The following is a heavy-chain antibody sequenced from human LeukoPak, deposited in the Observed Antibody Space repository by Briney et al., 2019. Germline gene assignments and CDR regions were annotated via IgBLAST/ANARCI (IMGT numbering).Heavy chain of an antibody. Sequence: SETLSLTCTVSGGYISSHYWSWIRQPAGKGLEWIGRIYTSGCTNYNPSLKSRVTMSLDTSKNQFSLKLSSVTAADTAVYYCARDVPASIATYYFDYWGQGTLVTVSS. CDR3: ARDVPASIATYYFDY. J-gene: IGHJ4*02. CDR2: IYTSGCT. V-gene: IGHV4-4*07. D-gene: IGHD6-6*01. CDR1: GGYISSHY.